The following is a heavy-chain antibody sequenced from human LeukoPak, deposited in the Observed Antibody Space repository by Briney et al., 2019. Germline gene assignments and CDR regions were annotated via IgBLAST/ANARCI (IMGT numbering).Heavy chain of an antibody. Sequence: PGGSLRLSCAGSAFTFSNYAMSWVRQAPGKGLEWVSAISGSGGSTSYADSVKGRFTISRDNSKNTLYLQMDSLRAEDTAIYYCAKDERGYSRNPDYWGQGTLVTVSS. CDR2: ISGSGGST. J-gene: IGHJ4*02. D-gene: IGHD5-18*01. CDR1: AFTFSNYA. V-gene: IGHV3-23*01. CDR3: AKDERGYSRNPDY.